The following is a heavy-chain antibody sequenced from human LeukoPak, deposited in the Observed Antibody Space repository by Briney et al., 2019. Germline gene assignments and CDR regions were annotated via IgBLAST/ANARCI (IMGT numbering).Heavy chain of an antibody. V-gene: IGHV1-46*01. J-gene: IGHJ5*02. Sequence: ASVKVSCKASGYTFTSYYMHWVRQAPGQGLEWMGIINPSGGSTSYAQKFQGRVTMTRDMSTSTVYMELSSLRSEDTAVYYCARARYNWNEGLPWFDPWGQGTLVTVSS. CDR3: ARARYNWNEGLPWFDP. CDR1: GYTFTSYY. D-gene: IGHD1-20*01. CDR2: INPSGGST.